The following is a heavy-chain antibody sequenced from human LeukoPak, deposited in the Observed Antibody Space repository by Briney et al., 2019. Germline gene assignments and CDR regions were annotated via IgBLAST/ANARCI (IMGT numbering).Heavy chain of an antibody. J-gene: IGHJ5*02. V-gene: IGHV3-30*03. D-gene: IGHD3-16*01. CDR3: AGVPNVREGEWFDP. Sequence: PGGSLRLSCAASGLTLSRYGMHWVRQAPGKGLEWVAVISYDGSTKNYADSVKDRFTISRDNSENTLYLQVSSLRVEDTAVYYCAGVPNVREGEWFDPWGQGTLVTISS. CDR2: ISYDGSTK. CDR1: GLTLSRYG.